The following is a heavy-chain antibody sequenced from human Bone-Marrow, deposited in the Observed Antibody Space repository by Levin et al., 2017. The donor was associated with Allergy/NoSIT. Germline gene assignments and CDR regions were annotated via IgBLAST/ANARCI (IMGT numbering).Heavy chain of an antibody. CDR3: ARVACGSNSCNSNYYYYMDV. CDR2: ISSSFRPI. J-gene: IGHJ6*03. Sequence: PGGSLRLSCAASGFTFSSYAMNWVRQAPGKGLEWVSYISSSFRPIYYADSVKGRFTISRDTAENSLYLQMNSLKAEDTAVYYCARVACGSNSCNSNYYYYMDVWGKGTTVTVSS. V-gene: IGHV3-48*01. D-gene: IGHD2-2*01. CDR1: GFTFSSYA.